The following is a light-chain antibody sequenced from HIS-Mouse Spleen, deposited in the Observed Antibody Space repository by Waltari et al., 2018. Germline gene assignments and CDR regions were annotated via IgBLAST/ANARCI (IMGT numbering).Light chain of an antibody. CDR2: GKN. CDR3: NSRDSSGNHWV. Sequence: SSELTQDPAVSVALGQTVRITCQGDSLRSYYASWYQQKPGQAPLLVIYGKNNRPSGIPERFSGSSSGNTASLTITGAQAEDEADYYCNSRDSSGNHWVFGGGTKLTVL. V-gene: IGLV3-19*01. J-gene: IGLJ3*02. CDR1: SLRSYY.